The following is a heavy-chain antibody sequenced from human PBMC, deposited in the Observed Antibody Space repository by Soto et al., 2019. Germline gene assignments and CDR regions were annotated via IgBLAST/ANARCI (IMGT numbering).Heavy chain of an antibody. D-gene: IGHD5-18*01. J-gene: IGHJ3*02. CDR3: ARAHVDTDMMDAFDI. Sequence: QVQLVESGGGVVQPGRSLRLSCAASGFTFSSYAMHWVRQAPGKGLEWVAVISYDGSNKYYADSVKGRFTISRDNSKNTLYLQMNSLRAEDTAVYYCARAHVDTDMMDAFDIWGQGTMVTVSS. CDR2: ISYDGSNK. CDR1: GFTFSSYA. V-gene: IGHV3-30-3*01.